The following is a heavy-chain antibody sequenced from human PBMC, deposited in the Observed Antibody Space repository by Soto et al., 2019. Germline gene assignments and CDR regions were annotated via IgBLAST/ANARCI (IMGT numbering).Heavy chain of an antibody. CDR2: ITSSGGTT. V-gene: IGHV3-23*01. Sequence: SLRLSCASSGFTFSSYAMSWVRQAPGKWLEWFSAITSSGGTTYYTDSVKGRFTISRDSSKNTLYLQMNSLRAEDTAVYYCAKALSTMNTGWFDPWGQGAMVTVYS. J-gene: IGHJ5*02. CDR1: GFTFSSYA. D-gene: IGHD4-17*01. CDR3: AKALSTMNTGWFDP.